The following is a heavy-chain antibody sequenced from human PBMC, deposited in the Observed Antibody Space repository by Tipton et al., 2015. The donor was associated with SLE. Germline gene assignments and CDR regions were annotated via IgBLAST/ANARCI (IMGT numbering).Heavy chain of an antibody. CDR2: IYYSGST. CDR3: ARHPLREQLVFGYFDL. CDR1: GGSVSSGAYY. J-gene: IGHJ2*01. Sequence: TLSLTCTVSGGSVSSGAYYWGWIRHPPGKGLEWIGSIYYSGSTYYNPSLKSRVTISVDTSKNQFSLKLSSVTAADTAVYYGARHPLREQLVFGYFDLWGRGTLVTVSS. V-gene: IGHV4-39*07. D-gene: IGHD6-13*01.